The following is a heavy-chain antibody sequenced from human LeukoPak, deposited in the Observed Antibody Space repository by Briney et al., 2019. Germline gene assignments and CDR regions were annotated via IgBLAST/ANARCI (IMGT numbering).Heavy chain of an antibody. D-gene: IGHD3-9*01. CDR2: ISSSSSYI. J-gene: IGHJ4*02. V-gene: IGHV3-21*01. Sequence: GGSLRLSCAASGFTFSSYSMNWVRQAPGKGLEWVSSISSSSSYIYYADSVKGRFTIPRDNAKNSLYLQMNSLRAEDTAVYYCARGVLGYYDILTGYYQRGIDYWGQGTLVTVSS. CDR1: GFTFSSYS. CDR3: ARGVLGYYDILTGYYQRGIDY.